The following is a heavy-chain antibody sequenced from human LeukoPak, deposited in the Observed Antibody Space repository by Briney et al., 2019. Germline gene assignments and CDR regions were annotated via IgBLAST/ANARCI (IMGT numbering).Heavy chain of an antibody. CDR1: GFTFTSYA. CDR3: AGGDDSGYYDYFDY. J-gene: IGHJ4*02. V-gene: IGHV3-23*01. CDR2: ISGSGSST. D-gene: IGHD3-22*01. Sequence: GGSLRLSCAASGFTFTSYAMNWVRQAPGKGLEWVSTISGSGSSTYYVDSVKGRFTISRDNSKNTVFLHMNSLRAEDTAMYYCAGGDDSGYYDYFDYWGQGALVTVSS.